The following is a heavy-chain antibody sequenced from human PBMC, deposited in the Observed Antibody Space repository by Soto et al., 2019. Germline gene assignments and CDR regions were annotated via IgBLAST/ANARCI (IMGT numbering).Heavy chain of an antibody. D-gene: IGHD2-2*01. CDR3: SKDMRGGRAVLVS. CDR2: ISYDGSSK. V-gene: IGHV3-30*18. Sequence: SLRLSCAASGFSFSNYGMHWVRQAPGKGLEWVAVISYDGSSKYHADSVKGRFTISRDNSKNTLHLQMNSLRAEDTAVYYCSKDMRGGRAVLVSWGQGTSVTVS. CDR1: GFSFSNYG. J-gene: IGHJ4*02.